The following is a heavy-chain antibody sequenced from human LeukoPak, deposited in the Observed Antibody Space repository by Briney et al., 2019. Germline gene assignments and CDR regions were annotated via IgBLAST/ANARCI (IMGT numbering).Heavy chain of an antibody. Sequence: PGGSLRLSCAASGFTFDDYGMSWVRQAPGKGLEWVSYISSSGSTIYYADSVKGRFTISRDNAKNSLYLQMNSLRAEDTAVYYCARVYYDYVWGSYRSSLHAFDIWGQGTMVTVSS. D-gene: IGHD3-16*02. CDR3: ARVYYDYVWGSYRSSLHAFDI. J-gene: IGHJ3*02. V-gene: IGHV3-11*04. CDR2: ISSSGSTI. CDR1: GFTFDDYG.